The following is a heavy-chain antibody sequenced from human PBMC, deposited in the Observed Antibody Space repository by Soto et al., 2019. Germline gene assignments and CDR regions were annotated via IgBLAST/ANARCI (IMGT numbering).Heavy chain of an antibody. CDR3: ARDRVIRYTGYELDL. CDR2: MTSDGSSK. J-gene: IGHJ5*02. V-gene: IGHV3-30-3*01. D-gene: IGHD3-9*01. Sequence: QMQLLESGGGVVQPGTALRLSCAASGFAFNSHSMHWVRQAPGKGLEWLALMTSDGSSKFYADSVKGRCTISRDNSKNTLYLKMNSLRSEDTAVYYGARDRVIRYTGYELDLWGQGTLVTVSS. CDR1: GFAFNSHS.